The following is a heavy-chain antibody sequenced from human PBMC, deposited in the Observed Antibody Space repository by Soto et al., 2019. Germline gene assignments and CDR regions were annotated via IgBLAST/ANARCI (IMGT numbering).Heavy chain of an antibody. CDR3: ARLYCSSPSCYSVGAFEI. CDR1: GFTFSNYG. D-gene: IGHD2-2*01. Sequence: GGSLRLSCAASGFTFSNYGMHWVRQAPGKGLEWVALIWFDGSDKYYADSVKGRFTMSRDNSKNTVYLQMNSLRAEDTAMYYCARLYCSSPSCYSVGAFEIRGQGTMVTVSS. V-gene: IGHV3-33*01. J-gene: IGHJ3*02. CDR2: IWFDGSDK.